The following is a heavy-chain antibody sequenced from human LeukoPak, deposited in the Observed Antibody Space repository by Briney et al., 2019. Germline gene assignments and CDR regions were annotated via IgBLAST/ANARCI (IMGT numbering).Heavy chain of an antibody. V-gene: IGHV3-30*18. Sequence: GRSLRLSCAASGFTFSSYGMHWVRQAPGKGLEWVAVISYDGSNKYYADSVKGRFTISRDNSKNTLYLQVNSLRAEDTAVYYCAKSGATAHYFDYWGQGTLVTVSS. CDR3: AKSGATAHYFDY. CDR2: ISYDGSNK. CDR1: GFTFSSYG. D-gene: IGHD1-26*01. J-gene: IGHJ4*02.